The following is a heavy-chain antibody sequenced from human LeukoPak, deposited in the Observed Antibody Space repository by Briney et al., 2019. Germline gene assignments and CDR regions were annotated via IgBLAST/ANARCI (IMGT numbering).Heavy chain of an antibody. CDR2: ISSSSSYI. CDR3: AGGGSYYSYYYMDV. CDR1: GFTFSSYS. Sequence: GGSLRLSCAASGFTFSSYSMNWVRQAPGKGLEWVSSISSSSSYIYYADSVKGRFTISRDNAKNSLYLQMNSLRAEDTAVYYCAGGGSYYSYYYMDVWGKGTTVTVSS. J-gene: IGHJ6*03. V-gene: IGHV3-21*01. D-gene: IGHD1-26*01.